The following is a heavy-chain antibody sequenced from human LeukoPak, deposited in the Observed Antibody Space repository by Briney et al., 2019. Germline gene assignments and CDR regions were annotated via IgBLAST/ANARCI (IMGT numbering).Heavy chain of an antibody. D-gene: IGHD3-22*01. J-gene: IGHJ1*01. Sequence: GGSLRLSCAASGFTFGSYVMSWVSQAPGRGLEWVSFITTNGGRTSYADSVEGRFTISRDNPRNTLYMQMNSLRDEDTAVYYCAIMHGYYDGTGYWVQWGQGTLVTVSS. CDR2: ITTNGGRT. V-gene: IGHV3-23*01. CDR1: GFTFGSYV. CDR3: AIMHGYYDGTGYWVQ.